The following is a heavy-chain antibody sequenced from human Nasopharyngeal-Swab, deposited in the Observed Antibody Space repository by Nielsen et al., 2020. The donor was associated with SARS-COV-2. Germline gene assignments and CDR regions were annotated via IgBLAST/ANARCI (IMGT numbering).Heavy chain of an antibody. D-gene: IGHD1-7*01. CDR1: GFPFSSYA. CDR3: AKPTTRSAFDI. J-gene: IGHJ3*02. CDR2: IVGSGGST. Sequence: RGSLRLSCAASGFPFSSYAMSWVRQAPGKGLEWVSAIVGSGGSTFYADSVRGRFTISRDNSKNTLFLQMNSLRAEDTAVYYCAKPTTRSAFDIWGQGTMVTVSS. V-gene: IGHV3-23*01.